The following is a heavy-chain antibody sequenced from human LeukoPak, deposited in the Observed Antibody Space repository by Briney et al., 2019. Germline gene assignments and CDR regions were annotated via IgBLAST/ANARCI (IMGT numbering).Heavy chain of an antibody. D-gene: IGHD4-17*01. CDR2: IYHSGST. V-gene: IGHV4-38-2*02. J-gene: IGHJ4*02. CDR3: AREYGDYVGYYFDY. CDR1: GYSISSGYY. Sequence: SETLSLTCTVSGYSISSGYYWGWIRQPPGKGLEWIGYIYHSGSTYYNPSLKSRVTISVDRSKNQFSLKLSSVTAADTAVYYCAREYGDYVGYYFDYWGQGTLVTVSS.